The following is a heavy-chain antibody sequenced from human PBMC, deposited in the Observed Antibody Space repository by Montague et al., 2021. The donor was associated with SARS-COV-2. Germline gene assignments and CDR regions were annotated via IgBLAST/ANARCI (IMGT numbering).Heavy chain of an antibody. CDR3: ARLRGGTPGGH. J-gene: IGHJ4*02. CDR1: GGSISDSNFH. V-gene: IGHV4-39*07. CDR2: LYYSGAT. Sequence: SETLSLTCTVSGGSISDSNFHWGWIRQPPGKGLEWIGTLYYSGATYYNPSLKSRVTTSMDTSKNQFSLKLTSAIAADTAVYYCARLRGGTPGGHWGQGALVTVSS. D-gene: IGHD2-15*01.